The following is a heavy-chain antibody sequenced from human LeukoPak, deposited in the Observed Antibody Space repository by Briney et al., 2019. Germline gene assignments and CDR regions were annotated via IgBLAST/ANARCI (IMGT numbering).Heavy chain of an antibody. D-gene: IGHD3-22*01. J-gene: IGHJ4*02. CDR3: ARGSEPYYYDSSGYYYFDY. V-gene: IGHV4-39*07. CDR2: IYYSGST. Sequence: SETLSLTCTVSGGSISSSSYYWGWIRQPPGKGLEWIGSIYYSGSTYYNPSLKSRVTISVDTSKNQFSLKLSSVTAADTAVYYCARGSEPYYYDSSGYYYFDYWGQGTLVTVSS. CDR1: GGSISSSSYY.